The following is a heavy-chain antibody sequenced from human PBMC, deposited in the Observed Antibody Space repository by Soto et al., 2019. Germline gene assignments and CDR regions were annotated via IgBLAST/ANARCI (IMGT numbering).Heavy chain of an antibody. CDR2: ISYTGDT. V-gene: IGHV4-61*01. Sequence: SATRSITCSVSGDSVSSERYFWTWIRQPPGKGLEWIAYISYTGDTNYNRSLKSRVTISVDTSRNQFSLTLTSVTAADPAVYFCARIVVGATVDLWGQGSLVTVSS. D-gene: IGHD1-26*01. CDR3: ARIVVGATVDL. J-gene: IGHJ5*02. CDR1: GDSVSSERYF.